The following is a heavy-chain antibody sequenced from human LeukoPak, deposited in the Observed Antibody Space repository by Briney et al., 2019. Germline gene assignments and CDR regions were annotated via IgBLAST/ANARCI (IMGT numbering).Heavy chain of an antibody. J-gene: IGHJ4*02. CDR2: ISAYNGNT. CDR1: GYTFTSYG. V-gene: IGHV1-18*01. CDR3: ARGDIVVVVAATPIFADY. D-gene: IGHD2-15*01. Sequence: ASVKVSCKASGYTFTSYGISWVRQAPGQGLEWMGWISAYNGNTNYAPKLQGRVTMTTDTSTSTAYMELRSLRSDDTAVYYCARGDIVVVVAATPIFADYWGQGTLVTVSS.